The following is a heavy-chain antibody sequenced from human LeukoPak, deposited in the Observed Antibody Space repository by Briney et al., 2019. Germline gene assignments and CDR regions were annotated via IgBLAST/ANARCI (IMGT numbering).Heavy chain of an antibody. CDR2: IYYSGST. CDR1: GGSISSGDYY. D-gene: IGHD3-10*01. CDR3: ARDDGSGSYYPVYYYYGMDV. V-gene: IGHV4-30-4*01. Sequence: SQTLSLTSTVSGGSISSGDYYWSWIRQPPGKGLEWIGYIYYSGSTYYNPSLKSRVTISVDTSKNQFSLKLSSVTAADTAVYYCARDDGSGSYYPVYYYYGMDVWGKGTTVTVSS. J-gene: IGHJ6*04.